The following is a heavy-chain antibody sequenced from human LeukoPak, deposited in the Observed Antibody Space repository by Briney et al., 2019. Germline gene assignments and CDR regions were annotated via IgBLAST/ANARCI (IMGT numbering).Heavy chain of an antibody. CDR2: IKQDGREK. J-gene: IGHJ6*03. Sequence: GGSLRLSCAASGFTFSSYWMSWVRQAPGKGLQQVANIKQDGREKYYVDSVKGRFTISRDNAKNSLYLQMSSLRAEDTALYYCARSAHRFDYGDFYYYYYMDVWGKGTTVTVSS. V-gene: IGHV3-7*01. D-gene: IGHD4-17*01. CDR3: ARSAHRFDYGDFYYYYYMDV. CDR1: GFTFSSYW.